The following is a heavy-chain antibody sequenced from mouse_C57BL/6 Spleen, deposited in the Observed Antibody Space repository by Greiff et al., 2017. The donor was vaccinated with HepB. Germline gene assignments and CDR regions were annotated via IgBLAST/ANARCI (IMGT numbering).Heavy chain of an antibody. Sequence: QVQLQQPGAELVKPGASVKMSCKASGYTFTSYWITWVKQRPGQGLEWIGDIYPGSGSTNYNEKFKSKATLTVDTSSSTAYMQLSSLTSEDSAVYYCGRDYGSSYEGFAYWGQGTLVTVSA. CDR3: GRDYGSSYEGFAY. V-gene: IGHV1-55*01. J-gene: IGHJ3*01. D-gene: IGHD1-1*01. CDR1: GYTFTSYW. CDR2: IYPGSGST.